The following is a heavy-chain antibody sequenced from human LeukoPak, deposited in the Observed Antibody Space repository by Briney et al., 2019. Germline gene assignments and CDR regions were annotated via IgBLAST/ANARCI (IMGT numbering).Heavy chain of an antibody. CDR3: ASLAVD. V-gene: IGHV3-48*03. Sequence: GGSLRLSCVASGLTLRNHAMSWVRQAPGKGLEWVSYISSSGSTIYYTDSVKGRFTISRDNAKNSLYLQMNSLRAEDTAVYYCASLAVDWGQGTLVTVSS. D-gene: IGHD2-15*01. CDR1: GLTLRNHA. CDR2: ISSSGSTI. J-gene: IGHJ4*02.